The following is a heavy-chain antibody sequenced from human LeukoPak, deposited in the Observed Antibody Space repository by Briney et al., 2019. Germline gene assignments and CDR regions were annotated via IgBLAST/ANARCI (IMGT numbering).Heavy chain of an antibody. CDR1: GFTFSSYG. CDR2: ISYDGSNK. V-gene: IGHV3-30*18. CDR3: AKVRTKVLRYFDWPPSPFDY. D-gene: IGHD3-9*01. Sequence: GGSLRLSCAASGFTFSSYGMHWIRQAPGKGLEWVAVISYDGSNKYYADSVKGRFTISRDNSKNTLYLQMNSLRAEDTAVYYCAKVRTKVLRYFDWPPSPFDYWGQGTLVTVSS. J-gene: IGHJ4*02.